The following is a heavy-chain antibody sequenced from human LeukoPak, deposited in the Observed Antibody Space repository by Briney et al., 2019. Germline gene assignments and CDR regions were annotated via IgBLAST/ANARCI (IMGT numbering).Heavy chain of an antibody. V-gene: IGHV1-18*01. J-gene: IGHJ3*02. CDR3: ARDRAPSYQLLSYDAFDI. Sequence: GASVKVSCKASGYTFTSYGISWVRQAPGQGLEWMGWISAYNGNTNYAQKLQGRVTMTTDTSTSTAYMELRSLRSDDTAVYYCARDRAPSYQLLSYDAFDIWGQGTMVTVSS. CDR2: ISAYNGNT. CDR1: GYTFTSYG. D-gene: IGHD2-2*01.